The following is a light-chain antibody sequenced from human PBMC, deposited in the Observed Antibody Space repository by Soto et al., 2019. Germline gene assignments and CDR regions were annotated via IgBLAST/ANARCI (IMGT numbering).Light chain of an antibody. CDR1: SSDVGAYDY. V-gene: IGLV2-14*01. J-gene: IGLJ3*02. CDR2: EVS. CDR3: SSYTTSNTWV. Sequence: QSVLTQPASVSGSPGQSITISCTGTSSDVGAYDYVSWYQQHPGKAPKFMLYEVSNRPSGLSNRFSGSKSGNTASLTISGLQAEDEAVYYCSSYTTSNTWVFGGGTKLTVL.